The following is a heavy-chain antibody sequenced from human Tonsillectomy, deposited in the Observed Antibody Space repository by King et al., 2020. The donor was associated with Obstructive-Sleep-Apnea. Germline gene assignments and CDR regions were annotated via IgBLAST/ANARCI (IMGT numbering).Heavy chain of an antibody. CDR1: GCSISSSTVY. V-gene: IGHV4-39*01. CDR3: ARHPLRLGYSSSYYYFQH. J-gene: IGHJ1*01. CDR2: SYFSGST. D-gene: IGHD6-13*01. Sequence: QLQESGPGLVKPSETLSLTCTVSGCSISSSTVYWGWIRQPPGKGLEWVGRSYFSGSTYSNPSLKSRLTISVDTSKNQFSLKLSSVTAADTAVYYCARHPLRLGYSSSYYYFQHWGPGTLVTVSS.